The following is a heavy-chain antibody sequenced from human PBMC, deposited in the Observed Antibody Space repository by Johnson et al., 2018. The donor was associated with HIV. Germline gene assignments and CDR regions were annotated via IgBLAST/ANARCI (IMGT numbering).Heavy chain of an antibody. D-gene: IGHD3-3*01. V-gene: IGHV3-15*01. CDR2: IKSKTDGGTT. Sequence: VQLVESGGGLVKPGGSLRLSCAASGITFSNAWMSWVRQAPGKGLEWVGRIKSKTDGGTTDYAAPVRGRFTISKDDSKNTLYLQMNSLRTEDTAVYYCTTSVTIFGVVILDAFDIWGQGTMVTVSS. CDR1: GITFSNAW. J-gene: IGHJ3*02. CDR3: TTSVTIFGVVILDAFDI.